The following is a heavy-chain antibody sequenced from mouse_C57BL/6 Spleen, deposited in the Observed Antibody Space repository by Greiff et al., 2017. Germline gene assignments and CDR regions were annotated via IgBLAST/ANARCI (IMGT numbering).Heavy chain of an antibody. V-gene: IGHV1-18*01. CDR3: ARSGFAY. J-gene: IGHJ3*01. CDR1: GYTFTDYN. Sequence: VQLQQSGPELVKPGASVKIPCKASGYTFTDYNMDWVKQSHGKSLEWIGDINPNNGGTIYNQKFKGKATLTVAKSSSTAYVELRSLTSEDTAVYYCARSGFAYWGQGTLVTVSA. CDR2: INPNNGGT.